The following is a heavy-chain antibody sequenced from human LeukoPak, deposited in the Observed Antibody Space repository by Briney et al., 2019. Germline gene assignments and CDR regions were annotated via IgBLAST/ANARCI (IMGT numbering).Heavy chain of an antibody. CDR1: GFTFSSYS. V-gene: IGHV3-21*01. J-gene: IGHJ5*02. D-gene: IGHD6-13*01. Sequence: GGSLRLSCAASGFTFSSYSMNWVRQAPGKGLEWVSSISSSSSYIYYADSVKGRFTISRDNAKNALFLQMNSLRAEDTAVYYCARAGRDAYSTSWGQGTLVTVSS. CDR2: ISSSSSYI. CDR3: ARAGRDAYSTS.